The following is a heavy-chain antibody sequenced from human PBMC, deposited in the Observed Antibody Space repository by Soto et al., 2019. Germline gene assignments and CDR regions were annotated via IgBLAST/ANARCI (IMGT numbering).Heavy chain of an antibody. CDR1: GGSFSGYY. CDR3: ARGGITMVRGVPSFDY. D-gene: IGHD3-10*01. J-gene: IGHJ4*02. Sequence: SETLSLTCAVYGGSFSGYYWSWIRQPPGKGLEWIGEINHSGSTDYNPSLKSRVTISVDTSKNQFSLKLSSVTAADTAVYYCARGGITMVRGVPSFDYWGQGTLVTGSS. V-gene: IGHV4-34*01. CDR2: INHSGST.